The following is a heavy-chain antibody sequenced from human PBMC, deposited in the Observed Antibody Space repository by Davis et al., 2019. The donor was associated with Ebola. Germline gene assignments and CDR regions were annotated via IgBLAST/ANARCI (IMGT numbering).Heavy chain of an antibody. J-gene: IGHJ4*02. Sequence: SVKVSCKASGGTFSSHAVSWVRQAPGQGLEWMGGIIPILGATNYAQSFQGRVTITADESTSTAYMELSSLRSEDTAVYYCARSHSDWLLPFDYWGQGTLATVSS. D-gene: IGHD3-9*01. CDR3: ARSHSDWLLPFDY. CDR2: IIPILGAT. CDR1: GGTFSSHA. V-gene: IGHV1-69*13.